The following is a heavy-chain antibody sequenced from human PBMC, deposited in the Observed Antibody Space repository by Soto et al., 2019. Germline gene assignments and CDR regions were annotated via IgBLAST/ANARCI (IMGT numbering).Heavy chain of an antibody. Sequence: GSLRLSCAASGFTFDDYTMHWVRQAPGKGLEWVSLISWDGGSTYYADSVKGRFTISRDNSKNSLYLQMNSLRTEDTALYYCAKSFHELELRSYFDYWGQGTLVTVSS. CDR1: GFTFDDYT. CDR2: ISWDGGST. V-gene: IGHV3-43*01. CDR3: AKSFHELELRSYFDY. J-gene: IGHJ4*02. D-gene: IGHD1-7*01.